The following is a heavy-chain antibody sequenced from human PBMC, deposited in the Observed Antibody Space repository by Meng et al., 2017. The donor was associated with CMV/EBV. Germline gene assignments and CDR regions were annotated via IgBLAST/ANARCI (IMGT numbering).Heavy chain of an antibody. CDR2: IYYSGST. J-gene: IGHJ6*02. Sequence: LRLSCTVSGGSISSGDYYWSWIRQPPGKGLEWIGYIYYSGSTYYNPSLKSRVTISVDTSKNQFSLKLSSVTAADTAVYYCARISYSGYSYYYYYGMDVWGQGTTVTVSS. CDR1: GGSISSGDYY. V-gene: IGHV4-30-4*08. D-gene: IGHD5-12*01. CDR3: ARISYSGYSYYYYYGMDV.